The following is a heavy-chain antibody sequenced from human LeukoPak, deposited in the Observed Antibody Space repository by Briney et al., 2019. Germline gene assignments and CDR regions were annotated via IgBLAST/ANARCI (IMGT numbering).Heavy chain of an antibody. CDR2: ISGSGGST. V-gene: IGHV3-23*01. Sequence: PGGSLRLSCAASGFTFSSYAMSWVRQAAGKGLEWVSAISGSGGSTYYADSVKGRFTISRDNSKNTLYLQMNSLRAEDTAVYYCAKDHLLLWFGELNGGQGTLVTVSS. D-gene: IGHD3-10*01. CDR3: AKDHLLLWFGELN. CDR1: GFTFSSYA. J-gene: IGHJ4*02.